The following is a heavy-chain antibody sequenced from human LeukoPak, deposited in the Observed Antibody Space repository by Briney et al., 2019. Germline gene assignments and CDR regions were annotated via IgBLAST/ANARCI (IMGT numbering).Heavy chain of an antibody. CDR3: ARRVAGDYYFDY. D-gene: IGHD6-19*01. CDR1: GFTFSSYW. CDR2: INSDGSST. Sequence: GGSLRLSCAASGFTFSSYWMHWVRQAPGKGLVWVSRINSDGSSTSYADSVKGRFTISRDNAKNTLYLQMNSLRAEDTAVYYCARRVAGDYYFDYWGQGTLVTVSS. V-gene: IGHV3-74*01. J-gene: IGHJ4*02.